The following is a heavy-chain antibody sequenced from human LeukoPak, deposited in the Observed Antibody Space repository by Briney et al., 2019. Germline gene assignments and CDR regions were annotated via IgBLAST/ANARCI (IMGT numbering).Heavy chain of an antibody. D-gene: IGHD4-17*01. CDR3: ARHRGGDYGLDAFDI. Sequence: GESLKISCKGFGYSFTSYWISWVRQMPGKGLEWMVRIYPSDSYTNYSPSFQGHVTISADKSINTAYLQWSSLKASDTAMYYCARHRGGDYGLDAFDIWGQGTRVNVSS. J-gene: IGHJ3*02. CDR1: GYSFTSYW. V-gene: IGHV5-10-1*01. CDR2: IYPSDSYT.